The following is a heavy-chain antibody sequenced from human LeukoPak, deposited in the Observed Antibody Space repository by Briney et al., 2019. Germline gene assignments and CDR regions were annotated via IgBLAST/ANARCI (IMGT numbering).Heavy chain of an antibody. V-gene: IGHV1-18*01. D-gene: IGHD2-8*01. CDR1: GYTLSTLD. CDR3: ARVMGPPDY. J-gene: IGHJ4*02. CDR2: ISTYNGNP. Sequence: ASVKVSCKTSGYTLSTLDISWVRQAPGQGLEWMGWISTYNGNPNYVQKFQGRVTMTTDTSTSTAYMELRSLKSDDTAVYYCARVMGPPDYWGQGTLVTVFS.